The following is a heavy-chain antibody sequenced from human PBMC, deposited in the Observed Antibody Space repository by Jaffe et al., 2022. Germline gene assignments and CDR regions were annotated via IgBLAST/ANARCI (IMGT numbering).Heavy chain of an antibody. V-gene: IGHV3-74*01. CDR2: IASDGSSI. J-gene: IGHJ4*02. D-gene: IGHD6-19*01. CDR3: ARSSGWPDY. Sequence: EVQLVQSGGGLVQPGGSLRLSCVASGFTFSTYWMHWVRQAPGKGLVWVSRIASDGSSIIYADSVKGRFTISRDNAKNTLYLQMNSLRAEDTAVYYCARSSGWPDYWGQGTLVTVSS. CDR1: GFTFSTYW.